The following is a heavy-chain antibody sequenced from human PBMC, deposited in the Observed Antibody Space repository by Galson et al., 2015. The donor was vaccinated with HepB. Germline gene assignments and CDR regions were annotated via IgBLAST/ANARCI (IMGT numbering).Heavy chain of an antibody. CDR2: ISTYNGNT. V-gene: IGHV1-18*01. D-gene: IGHD3-16*02. J-gene: IGHJ4*02. CDR1: GYTFTNYG. CDR3: ARGGGLGELSTFDN. Sequence: SVKVSCKASGYTFTNYGVSWVRQAPGQGLEWMGWISTYNGNTNYAPKPQGRVTMTTDTSTSTAYMELRSLTSDDTAMYYCARGGGLGELSTFDNWGQGTLFSVPS.